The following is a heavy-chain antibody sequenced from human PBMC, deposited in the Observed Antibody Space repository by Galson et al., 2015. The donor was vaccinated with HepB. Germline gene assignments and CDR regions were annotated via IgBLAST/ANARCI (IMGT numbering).Heavy chain of an antibody. CDR1: GFTFSSYG. J-gene: IGHJ6*02. CDR3: ARSQAVAGTRHYYYYGMDV. CDR2: ISYDGSNK. Sequence: SLRLSCAASGFTFSSYGMHWVRQAPGKGLEWVAVISYDGSNKYYADSVKGRFTISRDNSKNTLYLQMNSLRAEDTAVYYCARSQAVAGTRHYYYYGMDVWGQGTTVTVSS. D-gene: IGHD6-19*01. V-gene: IGHV3-30*03.